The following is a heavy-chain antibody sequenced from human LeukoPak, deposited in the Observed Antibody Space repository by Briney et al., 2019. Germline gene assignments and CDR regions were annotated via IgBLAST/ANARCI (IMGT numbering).Heavy chain of an antibody. D-gene: IGHD4-17*01. V-gene: IGHV1-2*02. CDR2: VNPNTGGT. CDR3: ARVSPYGDFDF. Sequence: ASVKVSCKASGYTFTAYYIHWVRQAPGQGLEWLVWVNPNTGGTNFAPKFQGRVTMIRDTSIRMTYMVLTSLKSDDTAVYYCARVSPYGDFDFWGRGTVVSVSS. J-gene: IGHJ4*02. CDR1: GYTFTAYY.